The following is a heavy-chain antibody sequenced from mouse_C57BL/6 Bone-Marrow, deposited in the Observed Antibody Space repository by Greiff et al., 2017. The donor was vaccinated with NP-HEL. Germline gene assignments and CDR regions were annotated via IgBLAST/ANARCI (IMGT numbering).Heavy chain of an antibody. CDR2: IYPGSGST. CDR1: GYTFTSYW. V-gene: IGHV1-55*01. Sequence: LKPGAELVKPGASVKMSCKASGYTFTSYWITWVKQRPGQGLEWIGDIYPGSGSTNYNEKFKSKATLTVDTSSSTAYMQLSSLTSEDSAVYYCARCLYYYGSGYFDYWGQGTTLTVSS. J-gene: IGHJ2*01. D-gene: IGHD1-1*01. CDR3: ARCLYYYGSGYFDY.